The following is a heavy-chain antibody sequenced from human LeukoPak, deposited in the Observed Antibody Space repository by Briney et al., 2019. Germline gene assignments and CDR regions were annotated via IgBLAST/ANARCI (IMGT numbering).Heavy chain of an antibody. V-gene: IGHV3-23*01. Sequence: GGSLRLSCAASGFTFSSFAMSWVRQAPGKGLEWVSSISASGGSTYYADSVKGRFTLSRDNSKNTLYLQMNNLGAEDTAVYYCAKESYDHVWGSYPSKWGQGTLVTVSS. CDR1: GFTFSSFA. D-gene: IGHD3-16*02. CDR3: AKESYDHVWGSYPSK. J-gene: IGHJ4*02. CDR2: ISASGGST.